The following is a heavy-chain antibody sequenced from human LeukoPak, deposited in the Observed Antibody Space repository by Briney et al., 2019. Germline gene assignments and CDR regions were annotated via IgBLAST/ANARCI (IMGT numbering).Heavy chain of an antibody. CDR3: AKGSARVIPDY. CDR2: ISGSGGST. V-gene: IGHV3-23*01. J-gene: IGHJ4*02. CDR1: GLTLSDHD. D-gene: IGHD6-6*01. Sequence: GGSVRLSCAASGLTLSDHDMDWVRQAPGKGLEWVSAISGSGGSTYYADSVKGRFTISRDNSKNTLYLQMNSLRAEDTAVYYCAKGSARVIPDYWGQGTLVTVPS.